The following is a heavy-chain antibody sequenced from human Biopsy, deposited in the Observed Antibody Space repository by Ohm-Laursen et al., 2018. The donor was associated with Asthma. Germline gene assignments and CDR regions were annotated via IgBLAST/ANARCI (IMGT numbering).Heavy chain of an antibody. CDR3: ARLAYGSGSFFDF. J-gene: IGHJ4*02. V-gene: IGHV5-51*01. CDR1: GYIFTSYW. D-gene: IGHD3-10*01. CDR2: IFPGDSDT. Sequence: GESLKISCKASGYIFTSYWIGWVRQMPGKGLEWMGIIFPGDSDTIYSPSFQAQVTISADKSIRTAYLQWSSLKASDTAIYYCARLAYGSGSFFDFWGQGTLVTVAS.